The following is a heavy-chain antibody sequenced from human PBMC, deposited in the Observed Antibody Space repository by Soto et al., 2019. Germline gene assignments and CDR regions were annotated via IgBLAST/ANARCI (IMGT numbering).Heavy chain of an antibody. CDR2: ISAYNGNT. D-gene: IGHD2-2*01. CDR3: ARAWYCSSTSCRLDV. Sequence: QVQLVQSGAEVKKPGASVKVSCKASGYTFTSYGISWVRQAPGQGLEWMGWISAYNGNTNYAQKLRGRVTRTNANTTRTAYVELRSLGSDDTAVYYCARAWYCSSTSCRLDVWGQGTTVTVSS. CDR1: GYTFTSYG. J-gene: IGHJ6*02. V-gene: IGHV1-18*01.